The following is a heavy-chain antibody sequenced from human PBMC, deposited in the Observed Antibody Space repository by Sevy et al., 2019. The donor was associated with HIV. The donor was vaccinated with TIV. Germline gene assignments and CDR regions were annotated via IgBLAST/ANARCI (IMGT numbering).Heavy chain of an antibody. J-gene: IGHJ4*02. Sequence: GESLKISCKGSGYNFTPYWIGWVRQMPGKGLGWMGIILPSDSDTGYSPSFQGQVTISVDKSINTAYLQWNSLKASDTAIYYCARQGDSDGFDYWGQGTLVTVSS. CDR2: ILPSDSDT. V-gene: IGHV5-51*01. CDR1: GYNFTPYW. CDR3: ARQGDSDGFDY. D-gene: IGHD2-21*02.